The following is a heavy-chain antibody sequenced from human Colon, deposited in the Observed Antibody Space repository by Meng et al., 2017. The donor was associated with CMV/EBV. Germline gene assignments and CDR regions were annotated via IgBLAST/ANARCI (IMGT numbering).Heavy chain of an antibody. CDR1: GGSFIGYS. CDR2: IDHVGTT. V-gene: IGHV4-34*01. Sequence: SETLSLTCALSGGSFIGYSWSWIRQPPGKGPVWIGDIDHVGTTNYNPSLKSRVTISVDTSKNEFSLSLTSVTATDTAVYYYARRSRSYRLTYWFDPWGQGTLVTVSS. J-gene: IGHJ5*02. D-gene: IGHD3-10*01. CDR3: ARRSRSYRLTYWFDP.